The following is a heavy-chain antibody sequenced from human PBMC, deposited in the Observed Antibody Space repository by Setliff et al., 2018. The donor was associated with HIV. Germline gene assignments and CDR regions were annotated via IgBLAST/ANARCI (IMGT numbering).Heavy chain of an antibody. Sequence: ASVKVSCKASGYTFTSYDINWVRQATGQGLEWMGWMNPNSGNTGYAQKFQGRVTITRNTSISTAYMELSSLRSEDTAVYYCARGLRFLEWLSRDNWFDPWGQGTQVTVSS. D-gene: IGHD3-3*01. CDR3: ARGLRFLEWLSRDNWFDP. J-gene: IGHJ5*02. CDR1: GYTFTSYD. V-gene: IGHV1-8*03. CDR2: MNPNSGNT.